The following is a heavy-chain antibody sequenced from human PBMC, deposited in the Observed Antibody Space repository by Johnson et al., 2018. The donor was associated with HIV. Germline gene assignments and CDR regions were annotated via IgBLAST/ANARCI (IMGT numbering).Heavy chain of an antibody. CDR3: ARAFRGGWYDAFDI. D-gene: IGHD6-19*01. Sequence: VQLVESGGGLVQPGGFLRLSCAASGFTFSSYWMTWVRQAPGKGLEWVANINQAGSEKYSVDSVKGRFTISRHNAKNSLYLQMNSLRAEDTAVYYCARAFRGGWYDAFDIWGQGTRVTVSS. CDR1: GFTFSSYW. V-gene: IGHV3-7*01. CDR2: INQAGSEK. J-gene: IGHJ3*02.